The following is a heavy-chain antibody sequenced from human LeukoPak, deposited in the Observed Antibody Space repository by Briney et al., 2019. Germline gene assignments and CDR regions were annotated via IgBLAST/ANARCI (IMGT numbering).Heavy chain of an antibody. J-gene: IGHJ4*02. D-gene: IGHD2-8*01. V-gene: IGHV3-30*18. CDR1: GFTFSSYG. CDR3: AKTKGADY. Sequence: GRSLRLSCAASGFTFSSYGMHWVRQAPGKGLEWVAVISYDGSNKYYADSVKGRFTISRDNSKNTLYLQVNSLRAEDTAVYYCAKTKGADYWGQGTLVTVSS. CDR2: ISYDGSNK.